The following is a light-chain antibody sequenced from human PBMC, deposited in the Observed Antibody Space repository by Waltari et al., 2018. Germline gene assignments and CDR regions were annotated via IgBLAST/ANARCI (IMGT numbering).Light chain of an antibody. CDR1: RNVLHSLNNKNY. Sequence: DIVMTQSPDSLAVSLGERATINCKSSRNVLHSLNNKNYLAWYQQKPGKPPKLLISWASTRESGVPDRFSGSGSGTDFTLTISSLQAEDVAVYYCKQCYSSPRTFGQGTKVEIK. J-gene: IGKJ1*01. V-gene: IGKV4-1*01. CDR2: WAS. CDR3: KQCYSSPRT.